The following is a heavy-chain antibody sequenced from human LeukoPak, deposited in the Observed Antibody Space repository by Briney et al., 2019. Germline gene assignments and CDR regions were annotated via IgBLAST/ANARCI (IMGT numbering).Heavy chain of an antibody. V-gene: IGHV3-11*04. CDR3: ARDSSLGPYDPFDI. Sequence: GGSLRLSCAASGFTFSDYYMSWIRQAPGKGLEWVSYISTSGSTIYYADSVKGRFTISRDNAKNSLYLQMNSLRAEDTAVYYCARDSSLGPYDPFDIWGQGTMVTVSS. J-gene: IGHJ3*02. CDR2: ISTSGSTI. D-gene: IGHD2-2*01. CDR1: GFTFSDYY.